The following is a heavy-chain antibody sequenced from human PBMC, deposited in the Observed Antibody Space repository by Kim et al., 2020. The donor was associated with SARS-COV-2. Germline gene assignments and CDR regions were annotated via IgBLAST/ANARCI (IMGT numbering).Heavy chain of an antibody. D-gene: IGHD3-3*02. CDR2: IKEHGSEK. J-gene: IGHJ4*02. CDR3: ARGSIICCCPADY. Sequence: GGSLRLSCAASGFTFSSHWMSWVRQAPGKGLEWVANIKEHGSEKYYVDSVKRRFTISRDNAKNSLYLQMNSLRAEDTAVYYCARGSIICCCPADYWGQGILVTVSS. V-gene: IGHV3-7*03. CDR1: GFTFSSHW.